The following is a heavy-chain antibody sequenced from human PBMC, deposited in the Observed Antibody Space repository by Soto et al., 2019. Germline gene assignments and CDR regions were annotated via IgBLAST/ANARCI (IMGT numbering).Heavy chain of an antibody. Sequence: GASVKVSCKASGYTFTSYGIPWVRQAPGQRLEWMGWINAGNGDTKYSQKFQDRVTITRDTSASTAYMELSSLRSDDTAIYYCARSPLSLYSADFWWGLGTLVTVSS. CDR3: ARSPLSLYSADFW. CDR2: INAGNGDT. V-gene: IGHV1-3*01. CDR1: GYTFTSYG. J-gene: IGHJ4*02. D-gene: IGHD6-13*01.